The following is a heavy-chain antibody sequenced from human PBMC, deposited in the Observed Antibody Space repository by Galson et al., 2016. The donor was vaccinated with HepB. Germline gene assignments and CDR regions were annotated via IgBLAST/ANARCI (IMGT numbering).Heavy chain of an antibody. CDR2: ISGSGGTT. CDR1: GFTFSSYA. J-gene: IGHJ1*01. V-gene: IGHV3-23*01. CDR3: AKGDYSLPENFQH. D-gene: IGHD4-17*01. Sequence: SLRLSCAASGFTFSSYAMNSVRQPPGKGLEWVSSISGSGGTTYYADSLKGRFTISRDNSKSTLYLQMNSLRAENTAVYYCAKGDYSLPENFQHWGQGTLVTVSS.